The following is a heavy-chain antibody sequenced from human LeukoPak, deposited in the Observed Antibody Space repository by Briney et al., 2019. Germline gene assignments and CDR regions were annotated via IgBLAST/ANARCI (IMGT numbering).Heavy chain of an antibody. CDR1: GGSISSGSYY. J-gene: IGHJ5*02. CDR3: ARHRRIAAAGFGDGYNWFDP. Sequence: SETLSLTCTVSGGSISSGSYYWGWIRQPPGKGLEWIGSIYYSGSTYYNPSLKSRVTISVDTSKNQFSLKLSSVTAADTAVYYCARHRRIAAAGFGDGYNWFDPWGQGTLVTVSS. CDR2: IYYSGST. D-gene: IGHD6-13*01. V-gene: IGHV4-39*01.